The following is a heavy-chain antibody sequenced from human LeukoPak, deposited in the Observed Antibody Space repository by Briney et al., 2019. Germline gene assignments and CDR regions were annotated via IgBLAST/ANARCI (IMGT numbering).Heavy chain of an antibody. CDR2: IKQDGSEK. CDR1: GFTFSSYW. V-gene: IGHV3-7*01. Sequence: GGSLRLSCAASGFTFSSYWMNWVRQAPGKGLEWVANIKQDGSEKYYVDSVKGRFTISRDNAKNSLFLQMNSLRAEDTAVYYCARVLYSYLHYMDVWGKGTTVTISS. J-gene: IGHJ6*03. CDR3: ARVLYSYLHYMDV. D-gene: IGHD5-18*01.